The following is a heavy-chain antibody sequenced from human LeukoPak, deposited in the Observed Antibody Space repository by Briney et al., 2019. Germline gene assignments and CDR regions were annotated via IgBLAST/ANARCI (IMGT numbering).Heavy chain of an antibody. D-gene: IGHD2-2*02. CDR2: ISGSGGST. J-gene: IGHJ4*02. Sequence: PGGSLRLSCAASEFTFSSYGMSWVRQAPGKGLEWVSSISGSGGSTQYADSVQGRFAISRDNSKNTLYLQMNSLRVEDTAVYFCARRRPATAIGPYYFDYWGQGTLVTVSS. CDR1: EFTFSSYG. V-gene: IGHV3-23*01. CDR3: ARRRPATAIGPYYFDY.